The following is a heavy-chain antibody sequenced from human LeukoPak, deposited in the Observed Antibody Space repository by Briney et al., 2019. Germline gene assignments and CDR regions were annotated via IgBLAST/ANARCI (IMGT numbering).Heavy chain of an antibody. CDR1: GYTFTGYY. J-gene: IGHJ4*02. CDR3: AKARKMTNWPFYFDS. Sequence: GASVKVPCKTSGYTFTGYYMHWVRQAPGQGLEWMGWINPNSGGTNYAQKFQGRVTMTRDTSISTAYMELSRLRSDDTAVYYCAKARKMTNWPFYFDSWGQGTQVTVSS. CDR2: INPNSGGT. D-gene: IGHD7-27*01. V-gene: IGHV1-2*02.